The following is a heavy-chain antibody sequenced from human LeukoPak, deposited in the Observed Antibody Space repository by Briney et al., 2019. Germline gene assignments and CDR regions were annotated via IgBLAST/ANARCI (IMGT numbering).Heavy chain of an antibody. CDR1: GFTFSSYS. V-gene: IGHV3-48*04. Sequence: PGGSLRLSCAASGFTFSSYSMNWVRQALGKGLEWVSYISSSSSTIYYADSVKGRFTISRDNAKNSLYLQMSSLRAEDTALYYCVRRGNRWGDYWGQGTLVTVSS. CDR3: VRRGNRWGDY. D-gene: IGHD3-16*01. CDR2: ISSSSSTI. J-gene: IGHJ4*02.